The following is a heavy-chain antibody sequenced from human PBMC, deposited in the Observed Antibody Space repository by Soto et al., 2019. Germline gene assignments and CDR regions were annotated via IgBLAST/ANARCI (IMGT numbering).Heavy chain of an antibody. CDR1: GFTFSSYS. CDR2: ISSSSSYI. D-gene: IGHD3-22*01. Sequence: EVQLVESGGGLVKPGGSLRLSCAASGFTFSSYSMNWVRQAPGKGLEWVSSISSSSSYIYYADSVKGRFTISRDNAKNSLYLQMNSLRAEDTAVYYCARDLKYYYDSSGYYESRYYYYGMDVWGQGTTVTVSS. J-gene: IGHJ6*02. CDR3: ARDLKYYYDSSGYYESRYYYYGMDV. V-gene: IGHV3-21*01.